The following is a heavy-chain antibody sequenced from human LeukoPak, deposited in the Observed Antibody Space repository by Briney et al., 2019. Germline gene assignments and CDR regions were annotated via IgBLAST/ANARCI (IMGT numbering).Heavy chain of an antibody. V-gene: IGHV3-48*03. D-gene: IGHD6-19*01. J-gene: IGHJ3*02. CDR2: ISTSGTII. Sequence: GGSLRLSCAASGFTFSSYEMNWVRQAPGKGLEWISYISTSGTIIYCADSVKGRFTISRDNAKNSPYLQMNSLRAGDTAVYYCAREIYSSGYAFDIWGQGTKVTVSS. CDR1: GFTFSSYE. CDR3: AREIYSSGYAFDI.